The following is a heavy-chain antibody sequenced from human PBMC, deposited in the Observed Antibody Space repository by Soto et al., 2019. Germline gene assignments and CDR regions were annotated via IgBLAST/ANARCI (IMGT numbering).Heavy chain of an antibody. Sequence: PGGSLRLSCTASGLTFSRHWMSWVRQAPGKGLEWVANIKQDGSEKYYVDSVKGRFTISRDNAKNSLYLQMNSLRAEDTAVYYCARRDIVVVPAAHTGGYYYYGMDVWGQGTSVTVSS. CDR3: ARRDIVVVPAAHTGGYYYYGMDV. CDR2: IKQDGSEK. CDR1: GLTFSRHW. D-gene: IGHD2-2*01. V-gene: IGHV3-7*01. J-gene: IGHJ6*02.